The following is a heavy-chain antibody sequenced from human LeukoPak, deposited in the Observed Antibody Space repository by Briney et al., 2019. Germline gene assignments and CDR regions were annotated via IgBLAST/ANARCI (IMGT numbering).Heavy chain of an antibody. CDR1: GYTFTNYG. D-gene: IGHD3-22*01. CDR2: ISAYNGYT. J-gene: IGHJ4*02. V-gene: IGHV1-18*01. Sequence: ASVTVSCKASGYTFTNYGISWVRQAPGQGLEWMGWISAYNGYTNHAQKVQGRVTMTTDTSTSTAYMELRSLRSDDTAVYYCARGFPPRRNYDRSGYYSYYFDYWGQGTLVTVSS. CDR3: ARGFPPRRNYDRSGYYSYYFDY.